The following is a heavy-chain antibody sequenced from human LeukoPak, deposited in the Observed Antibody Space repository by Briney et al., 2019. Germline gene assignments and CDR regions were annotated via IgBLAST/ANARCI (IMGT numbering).Heavy chain of an antibody. Sequence: GSLRLSCAASGFTFSSYAMHWIRQPPGKGLEWIGSIYYSGNTYYNASLKSQVSVSIDTSKNRFSLKLTSVTAADTAVYYCARQTGSGLFILPGGQGTLVTVSS. V-gene: IGHV4-39*01. CDR1: GFTFSSYA. D-gene: IGHD3/OR15-3a*01. CDR3: ARQTGSGLFILP. J-gene: IGHJ4*02. CDR2: IYYSGNT.